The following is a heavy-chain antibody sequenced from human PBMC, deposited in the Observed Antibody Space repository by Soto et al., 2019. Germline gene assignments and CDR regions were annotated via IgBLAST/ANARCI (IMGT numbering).Heavy chain of an antibody. Sequence: QVQLVQSGAEVKKPGSSVKVSCKASGGTFSSYAISWVRQAPGQGLEWMGGIIPIFGTANYAQKFQGRVTITADESTSTAYMELSSLRSEDTAVYYCARGPPGIAALSFDNWFDPWGQGTLVTVSS. J-gene: IGHJ5*02. V-gene: IGHV1-69*01. CDR2: IIPIFGTA. D-gene: IGHD6-6*01. CDR3: ARGPPGIAALSFDNWFDP. CDR1: GGTFSSYA.